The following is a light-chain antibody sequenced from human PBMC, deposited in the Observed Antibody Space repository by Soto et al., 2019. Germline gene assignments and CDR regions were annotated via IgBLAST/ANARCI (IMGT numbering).Light chain of an antibody. CDR3: ATWDDGLNAWV. CDR1: SSNIGRNT. CDR2: NNN. Sequence: QSVLTQPPSASGTPGQRVTISCSGSSSNIGRNTVTWYQQVPGTAPKLLISNNNQWPSGVPDRFSASKSGTSASLAISGLRSEDETDYHCATWDDGLNAWVFGGGTKLTVL. V-gene: IGLV1-44*01. J-gene: IGLJ3*02.